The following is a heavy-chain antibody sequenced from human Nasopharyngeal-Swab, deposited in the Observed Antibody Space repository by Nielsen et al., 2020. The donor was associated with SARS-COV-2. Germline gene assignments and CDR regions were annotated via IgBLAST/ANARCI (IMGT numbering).Heavy chain of an antibody. D-gene: IGHD3-16*01. V-gene: IGHV3-53*01. Sequence: WIRQPPGKGLEWVAVIHFGDNTYYADSVKGRFTISRDNSKNTLYLQMNNLRAEDTAVYYCARDRTGESTTFGGSIFYYYYMDVWGKGTTVTVSS. CDR3: ARDRTGESTTFGGSIFYYYYMDV. CDR2: IHFGDNT. J-gene: IGHJ6*03.